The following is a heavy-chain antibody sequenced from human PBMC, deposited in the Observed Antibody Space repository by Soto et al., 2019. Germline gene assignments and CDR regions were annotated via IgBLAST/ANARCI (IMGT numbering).Heavy chain of an antibody. V-gene: IGHV4-59*01. CDR2: IYYSGTT. D-gene: IGHD2-21*01. Sequence: SETLSLTCTVSGGSISSYYWSWIRQPPGKGLEWIGYIYYSGTTNYNPSLKSRVTISVDTSKSQFSLKLNSVTAADTAVYFCARSGYCGGIFDPWGQGTLVPVSS. CDR3: ARSGYCGGIFDP. J-gene: IGHJ5*02. CDR1: GGSISSYY.